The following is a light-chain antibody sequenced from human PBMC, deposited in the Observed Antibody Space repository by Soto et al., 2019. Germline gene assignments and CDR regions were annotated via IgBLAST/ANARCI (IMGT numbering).Light chain of an antibody. CDR1: SSDVGGYNY. CDR2: DVT. CDR3: CSYAGSYTYVL. Sequence: QSALTQPRSVSGSPGQSVTISCTGTSSDVGGYNYVSWYQQHPGKAPKLMIYDVTKRPSGVPDRFSGSKSRNTASLTISGLQAEDEADYFCCSYAGSYTYVLFGGGTKLTVL. J-gene: IGLJ2*01. V-gene: IGLV2-11*01.